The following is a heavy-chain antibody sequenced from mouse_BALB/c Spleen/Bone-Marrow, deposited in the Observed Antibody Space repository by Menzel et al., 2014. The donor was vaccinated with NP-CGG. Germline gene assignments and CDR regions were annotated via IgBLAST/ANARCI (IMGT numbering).Heavy chain of an antibody. CDR2: IWGDGST. V-gene: IGHV2-6-7*01. D-gene: IGHD2-4*01. J-gene: IGHJ4*01. Sequence: VMLVESGPGLVAPSQSLSITCTVSGFSLTGYGVSWVRQPPGKGLEWLGMIWGDGSTDYNSALKSRLSISKDNSKSQVFLKVNSLQTEDTARYYCARDSFLITRALDYWGQGTSVTVSS. CDR1: GFSLTGYG. CDR3: ARDSFLITRALDY.